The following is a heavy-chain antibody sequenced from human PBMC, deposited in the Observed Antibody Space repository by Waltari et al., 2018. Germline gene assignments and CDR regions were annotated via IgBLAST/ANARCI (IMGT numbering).Heavy chain of an antibody. J-gene: IGHJ3*02. CDR1: GGSISSGGYY. Sequence: QVQLQESGPGLVKPSQTLSLTCTVSGGSISSGGYYWSWIRQPPGTGLEWIGYIYHSGSTDYNPSLKSRVTISVDRSKNQFSLKLSSVTAADTAVYYCARGEYDFWSGYYTGAFDIWGQGTMVTVSS. CDR3: ARGEYDFWSGYYTGAFDI. V-gene: IGHV4-30-2*01. CDR2: IYHSGST. D-gene: IGHD3-3*01.